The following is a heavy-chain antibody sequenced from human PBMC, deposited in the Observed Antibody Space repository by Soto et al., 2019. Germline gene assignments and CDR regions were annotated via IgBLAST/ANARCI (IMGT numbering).Heavy chain of an antibody. J-gene: IGHJ5*02. CDR1: GYNFTQYW. Sequence: ESLQISFKGSGYNFTQYWIAWVRQMTGKGLEYMGIIYPSDSTTRYSPSFKGQVTISADKSISTDYLQWNSLKASDTAMYYCARNGVYADYSSNDFEPWGKGTQVTVSS. CDR3: ARNGVYADYSSNDFEP. V-gene: IGHV5-51*01. CDR2: IYPSDSTT. D-gene: IGHD4-17*01.